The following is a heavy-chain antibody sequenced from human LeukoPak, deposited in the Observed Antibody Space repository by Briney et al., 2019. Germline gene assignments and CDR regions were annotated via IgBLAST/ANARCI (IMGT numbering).Heavy chain of an antibody. Sequence: ASVKVSCKASGYTFTSYYMHWVRRAPGQGLEWMGIINPSGGSTSYAQKFQGRVTMTRDTSTSTVYMELSSLRSEDTAVYYCARVSTAGTVFYYYYGMDVWGQGTTVTVSS. CDR1: GYTFTSYY. V-gene: IGHV1-46*01. CDR2: INPSGGST. J-gene: IGHJ6*02. CDR3: ARVSTAGTVFYYYYGMDV. D-gene: IGHD6-19*01.